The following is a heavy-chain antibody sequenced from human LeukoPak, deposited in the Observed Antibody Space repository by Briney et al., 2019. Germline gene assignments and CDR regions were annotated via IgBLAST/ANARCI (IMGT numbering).Heavy chain of an antibody. Sequence: PGGSLRLSCAASGFTFCSYGMHWVRQAPGKGLEWVAVISYDGSNKYYADSVKGRFTISRDNSKNTLYLQMNSLRAEDTAVYYCAKDIYGSGSSDVYYGMDVWGKGTTVTVSS. CDR2: ISYDGSNK. D-gene: IGHD3-10*01. V-gene: IGHV3-30*18. CDR3: AKDIYGSGSSDVYYGMDV. CDR1: GFTFCSYG. J-gene: IGHJ6*04.